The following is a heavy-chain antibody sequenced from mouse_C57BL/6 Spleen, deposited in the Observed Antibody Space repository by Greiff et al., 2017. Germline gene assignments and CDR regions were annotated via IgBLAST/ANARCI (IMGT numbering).Heavy chain of an antibody. CDR2: ISYDGSN. D-gene: IGHD2-4*01. CDR3: ARDPIYYDYDGFAYFDY. CDR1: GYSITSGYY. Sequence: EVKLVESGPGLVKPSQSLSLTCSVTGYSITSGYYWNWIRQFPGNKLEWMGYISYDGSNNYNPSLKNRISITRDTSKNQFFLKLNSVTTEDTATYYCARDPIYYDYDGFAYFDYWGQGTTLTVSS. J-gene: IGHJ2*01. V-gene: IGHV3-6*01.